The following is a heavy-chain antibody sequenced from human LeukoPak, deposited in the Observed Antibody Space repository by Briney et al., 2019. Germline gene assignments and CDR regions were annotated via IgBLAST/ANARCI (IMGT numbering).Heavy chain of an antibody. D-gene: IGHD1-26*01. V-gene: IGHV4-34*01. CDR1: GFTVSSNY. CDR2: INHSGST. Sequence: GSLRLSCAASGFTVSSNYMSWIRQPPGKGLEWIGEINHSGSTNYNPSLKSRVTISVDTSKNQFSLKLSSVTAADTAVYYCARSVGATYYYYYYGMDVWGQGTTVTVFS. CDR3: ARSVGATYYYYYYGMDV. J-gene: IGHJ6*02.